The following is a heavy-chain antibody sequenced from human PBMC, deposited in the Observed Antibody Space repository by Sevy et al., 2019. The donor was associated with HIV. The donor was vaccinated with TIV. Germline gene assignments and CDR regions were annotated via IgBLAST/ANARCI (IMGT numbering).Heavy chain of an antibody. CDR3: AGDLAVEQGWRAFDP. D-gene: IGHD6-19*01. Sequence: ASVKVSCKASGYTFTGYYMHWVRQAPGQGLEWMGWISPNSGGTNYAQKFQGRVTMTTDTSISTAYLGLSRLRSDDMAVYYCAGDLAVEQGWRAFDPWGQGTLVTVSS. J-gene: IGHJ5*02. CDR2: ISPNSGGT. V-gene: IGHV1-2*02. CDR1: GYTFTGYY.